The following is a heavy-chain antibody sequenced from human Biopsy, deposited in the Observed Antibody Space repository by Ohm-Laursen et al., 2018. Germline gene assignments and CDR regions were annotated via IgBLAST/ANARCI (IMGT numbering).Heavy chain of an antibody. Sequence: TLSLTCTVSGDSVTKYYWSWIRQPPGKGLEWIGHIYYSVMTNYNPSLQSRVSISVDTSRNQVSLTLSSVTSADTAVYYCARDSGILNYGNFKYYHYYGMDVWGQGTKVTVSS. CDR3: ARDSGILNYGNFKYYHYYGMDV. CDR2: IYYSVMT. D-gene: IGHD4-11*01. CDR1: GDSVTKYY. V-gene: IGHV4-59*02. J-gene: IGHJ6*02.